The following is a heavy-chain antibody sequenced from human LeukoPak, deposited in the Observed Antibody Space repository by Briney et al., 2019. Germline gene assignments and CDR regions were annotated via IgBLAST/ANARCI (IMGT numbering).Heavy chain of an antibody. CDR1: GGSFSGYY. CDR3: ARLKIPSYYYGMDV. J-gene: IGHJ6*04. Sequence: SETLSLTCAVYGGSFSGYYWSWIRQPPGKGLEWIGEINHSGSTNYNPSLKSRVTISVDTSKNQFSLKLSSVTAADTAVYYCARLKIPSYYYGMDVWGKGTTVTASS. D-gene: IGHD2-21*01. CDR2: INHSGST. V-gene: IGHV4-34*01.